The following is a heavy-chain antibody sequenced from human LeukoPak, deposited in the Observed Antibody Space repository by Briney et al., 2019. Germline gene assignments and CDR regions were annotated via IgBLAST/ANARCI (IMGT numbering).Heavy chain of an antibody. V-gene: IGHV4-59*01. D-gene: IGHD5-12*01. J-gene: IGHJ4*02. CDR2: IYYSGST. CDR1: GGSISSYY. CDR3: ARSQERGYSGYDFDF. Sequence: SETLSLTCTVSGGSISSYYWSGIRQPPGKGLEWIGYIYYSGSTNYNPSLKSRVTISVDTSKNQFSLKLSSVTAADTAVYYCARSQERGYSGYDFDFWGQGTLVTVSS.